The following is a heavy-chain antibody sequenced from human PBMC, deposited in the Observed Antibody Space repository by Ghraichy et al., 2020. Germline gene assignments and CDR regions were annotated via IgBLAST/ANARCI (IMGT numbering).Heavy chain of an antibody. Sequence: GGSLRLSCAASGFTFSSYAMSWVRQAPRKGLEWVSAISGSGVSTYYADSVKGRFTISRDNFKNTLYLQMNSLRAEDTAVYYCAKESEMATIWGVITAIDYWGQGTLVTVSS. CDR1: GFTFSSYA. V-gene: IGHV3-23*01. D-gene: IGHD5-24*01. CDR2: ISGSGVST. J-gene: IGHJ4*02. CDR3: AKESEMATIWGVITAIDY.